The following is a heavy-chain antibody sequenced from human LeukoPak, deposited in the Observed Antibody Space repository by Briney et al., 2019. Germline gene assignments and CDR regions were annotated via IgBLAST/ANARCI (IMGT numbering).Heavy chain of an antibody. Sequence: GGSLRLSCAVSGFNFRDHWMDWVRQAPGKGLEWVSAISGSGGNTYYADSVKGRFTISRDNSKNTLYLQMNSLRAEDTAVYYCAKDRTTMTNYFDYWGQGTLVTVSS. CDR3: AKDRTTMTNYFDY. V-gene: IGHV3-23*01. J-gene: IGHJ4*02. CDR1: GFNFRDHW. D-gene: IGHD3-22*01. CDR2: ISGSGGNT.